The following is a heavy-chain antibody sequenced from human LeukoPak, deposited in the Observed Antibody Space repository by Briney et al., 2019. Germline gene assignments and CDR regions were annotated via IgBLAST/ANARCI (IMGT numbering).Heavy chain of an antibody. D-gene: IGHD6-19*01. V-gene: IGHV5-51*01. Sequence: HGESLKISCKGSGYSFTSYWIGWVRQMPGKGLEWMGIIYPGDSDTRYSPSFQGQVTISADKSISTAYLQWSSLKASDTAIYYCARARSSGNLMYYFDSWGQGTLVTVSS. CDR1: GYSFTSYW. J-gene: IGHJ4*02. CDR2: IYPGDSDT. CDR3: ARARSSGNLMYYFDS.